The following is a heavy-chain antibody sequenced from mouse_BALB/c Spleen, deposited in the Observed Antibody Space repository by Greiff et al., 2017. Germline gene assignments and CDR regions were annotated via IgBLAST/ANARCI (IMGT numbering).Heavy chain of an antibody. CDR2: IHYSGST. CDR1: GYSITSGYS. CDR3: ARDWDRAF. D-gene: IGHD4-1*01. J-gene: IGHJ3*01. V-gene: IGHV3-1*02. Sequence: EVHLVESGPDLVKPSQSLSLTCTVTGYSITSGYSWHWIRQFPGNKLEWMVYIHYSGSTNYNPFLTSRIPFSRDTSKNQFFLQLNSVTTEDTATYCCARDWDRAFWGKGARGTVSA.